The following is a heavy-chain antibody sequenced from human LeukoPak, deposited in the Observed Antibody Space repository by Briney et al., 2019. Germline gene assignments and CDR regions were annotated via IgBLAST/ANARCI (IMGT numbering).Heavy chain of an antibody. V-gene: IGHV3-23*01. CDR2: ISGSGGST. D-gene: IGHD4-23*01. CDR1: GFTFSSYA. J-gene: IGHJ4*02. Sequence: PAGGSLRLSCAASGFTFSSYAMSWVRQAPGKGLEWVSAISGSGGSTYYADSVKGRFTISRDNSKNTLYLQMNSLRAEDTAVYYCAKDLRVDYGGKRTYHFDYWGQGTLVTVSS. CDR3: AKDLRVDYGGKRTYHFDY.